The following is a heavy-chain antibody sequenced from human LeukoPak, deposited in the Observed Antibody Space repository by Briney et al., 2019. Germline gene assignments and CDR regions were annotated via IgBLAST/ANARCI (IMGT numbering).Heavy chain of an antibody. V-gene: IGHV3-23*01. CDR3: AKELGYSYGTVIDY. D-gene: IGHD5-18*01. CDR1: GFTFSHYG. Sequence: GGSLRLSCAASGFTFSHYGMTWVRQAPGKGLEWVSAISGSGGSTYYADSVKGRFTISRDNSKNTLYLQMNSLRAEDTAVYYCAKELGYSYGTVIDYWGQGTLVTVSS. CDR2: ISGSGGST. J-gene: IGHJ4*02.